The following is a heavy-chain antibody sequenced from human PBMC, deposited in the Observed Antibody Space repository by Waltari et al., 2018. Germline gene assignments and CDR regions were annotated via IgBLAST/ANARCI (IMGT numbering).Heavy chain of an antibody. Sequence: QVQLVQSGVEVKKPGSSVKVSCKASGGTFSSYAISWVRQAPGQGLEWMGGIIPILGIANYAQKFQGRVTITADESTSTAYMELSSLRSEDTAVYYCARDGCSGGSCYSDYWGQGTLVTVSS. CDR3: ARDGCSGGSCYSDY. J-gene: IGHJ4*02. CDR2: IIPILGIA. CDR1: GGTFSSYA. D-gene: IGHD2-15*01. V-gene: IGHV1-69*04.